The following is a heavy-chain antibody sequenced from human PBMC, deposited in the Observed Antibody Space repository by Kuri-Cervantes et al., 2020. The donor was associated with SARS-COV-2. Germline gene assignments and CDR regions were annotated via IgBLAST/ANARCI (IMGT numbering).Heavy chain of an antibody. CDR3: ARDGGGYSDSSGYYGQLGFDY. V-gene: IGHV3-48*02. J-gene: IGHJ4*02. Sequence: GESLKISCAASGFTFSSYSMNWVRQAPGKGLEWVSYISSSSSTIYYADSVKGRFTISRDNAKNSLYLQMNSLRDEDTAVYYCARDGGGYSDSSGYYGQLGFDYWGQGTLVTVSP. D-gene: IGHD3-22*01. CDR1: GFTFSSYS. CDR2: ISSSSSTI.